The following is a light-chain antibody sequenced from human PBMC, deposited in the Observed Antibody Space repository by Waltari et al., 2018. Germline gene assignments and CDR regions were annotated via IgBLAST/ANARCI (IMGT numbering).Light chain of an antibody. J-gene: IGKJ4*01. CDR3: QQLDRYPFT. CDR2: TAS. V-gene: IGKV1-9*01. CDR1: QNPSSS. Sequence: IQLTQSPSSLSASVGDRVTITCRASQNPSSSLAWYQQKPGKAPKLLIHTASILQSGVPSRFSGSGSGTEFTLTISSLQAEDFATYYCQQLDRYPFTFGGGTKVEIK.